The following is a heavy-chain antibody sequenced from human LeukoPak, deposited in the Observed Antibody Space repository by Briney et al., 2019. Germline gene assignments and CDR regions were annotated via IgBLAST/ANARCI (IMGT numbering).Heavy chain of an antibody. CDR3: ARGNCSSTSCYSNWGDY. D-gene: IGHD2-2*02. Sequence: SVKVSCKASGGTFSSYAISWVRQAPGQGLEWMGRIIPIFGTANYAQKFQGRVTITTDESTSTAYMELSSRRSEDTAVYYCARGNCSSTSCYSNWGDYWGQGTLVTVSS. V-gene: IGHV1-69*05. CDR1: GGTFSSYA. CDR2: IIPIFGTA. J-gene: IGHJ4*02.